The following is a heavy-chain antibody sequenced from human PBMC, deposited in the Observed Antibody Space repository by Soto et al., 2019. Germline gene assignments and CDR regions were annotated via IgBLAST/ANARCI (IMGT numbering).Heavy chain of an antibody. V-gene: IGHV1-46*01. CDR2: INPSGGST. D-gene: IGHD3-22*01. Sequence: NFVCCHMLEKRQAPGQGLEWMGIINPSGGSTSYAQTFQGRVTMTRDTSTSTVYMELSSLRAEDTAVYYCARHGSYDSIAF. J-gene: IGHJ3*01. CDR1: NFVCCH. CDR3: ARHGSYDSIAF.